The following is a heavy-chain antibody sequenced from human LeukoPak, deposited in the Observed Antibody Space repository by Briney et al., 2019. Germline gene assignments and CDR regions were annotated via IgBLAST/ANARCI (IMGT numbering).Heavy chain of an antibody. CDR2: ISSSSSYI. J-gene: IGHJ3*02. Sequence: GGSLRLSCAASGFTFSSYSMNWVREAPGKGLEWVSSISSSSSYIYYADSVKGRFTISRDNAKNSLYLQMNSLRAEDTAVYYCARDFVVPAAGWSAFDIWGQGTMVTVSS. CDR3: ARDFVVPAAGWSAFDI. V-gene: IGHV3-21*01. CDR1: GFTFSSYS. D-gene: IGHD2-2*01.